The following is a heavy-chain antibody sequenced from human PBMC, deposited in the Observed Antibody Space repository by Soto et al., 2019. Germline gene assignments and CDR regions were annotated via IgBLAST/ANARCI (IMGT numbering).Heavy chain of an antibody. V-gene: IGHV1-69*02. J-gene: IGHJ3*02. CDR3: ARVLAVAQHGVDAFDI. CDR1: GGTFSSYT. D-gene: IGHD6-19*01. CDR2: IIPVLGIA. Sequence: SVKVSCKASGGTFSSYTITWVRQAPGQGLEWMGRIIPVLGIANYAQNFQGRVTITADKSTSTAYMELSSLRSEDTAVYYCARVLAVAQHGVDAFDIWGQGTMGTVSS.